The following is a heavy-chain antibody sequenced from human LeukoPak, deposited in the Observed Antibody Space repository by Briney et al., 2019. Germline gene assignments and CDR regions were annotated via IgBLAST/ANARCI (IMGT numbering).Heavy chain of an antibody. J-gene: IGHJ5*02. D-gene: IGHD1-14*01. CDR3: ARASPTTNKGAYGWFDP. CDR1: GGSISGYY. CDR2: IYTSGST. V-gene: IGHV4-4*07. Sequence: SETLSLTCTVSGGSISGYYWSWIRQPAGKGLEWIGRIYTSGSTNYNPSLKSRVAMSVDTSKNQFSLKLSSVTAADTAVYYCARASPTTNKGAYGWFDPWGQGTLVTVSS.